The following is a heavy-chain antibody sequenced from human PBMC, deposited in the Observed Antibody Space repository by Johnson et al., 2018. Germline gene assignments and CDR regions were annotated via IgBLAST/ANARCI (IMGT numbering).Heavy chain of an antibody. D-gene: IGHD4-17*01. CDR3: AREVHYGDYPLAEYLQH. CDR2: IWYDGSNK. V-gene: IGHV3-33*08. CDR1: GFTFSSYG. Sequence: QVQLVESGGGVVQPGRSLRLSCAASGFTFSSYGMHWVRQAPGKGLEWVAVIWYDGSNKYYADSVKGRFTISRANSKNTLDLRMNSLRAEDTAGYYCAREVHYGDYPLAEYLQHWGKGTLVTVSS. J-gene: IGHJ1*01.